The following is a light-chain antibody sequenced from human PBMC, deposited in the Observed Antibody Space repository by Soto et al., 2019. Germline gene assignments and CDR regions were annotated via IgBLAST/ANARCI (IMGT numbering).Light chain of an antibody. Sequence: QSVLTQPPSVSGAPGQRVTISCTGSSSNIGAGYDVHWYQQLPGTAPKLLIYGDNKRPSGVPDRFSGSKSGTSASLAITGLQAGDEADYYCQTYDSSLSAVVFGGGTKLTVL. J-gene: IGLJ2*01. CDR1: SSNIGAGYD. CDR2: GDN. CDR3: QTYDSSLSAVV. V-gene: IGLV1-40*01.